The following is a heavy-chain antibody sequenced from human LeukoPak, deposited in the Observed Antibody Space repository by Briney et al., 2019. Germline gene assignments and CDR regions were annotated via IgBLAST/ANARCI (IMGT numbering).Heavy chain of an antibody. J-gene: IGHJ3*02. CDR1: GGSVSSGIYY. Sequence: SETLSLTCTVSGGSVSSGIYYWSWIRQPPGKGLEWIGYIYYSGSTNYNPSLKSRVTISVDTSKNQFSLKLSSVTAADTAVYYCARDKGQQLVVGAFDIWGQGKMVTVSS. CDR2: IYYSGST. D-gene: IGHD6-13*01. CDR3: ARDKGQQLVVGAFDI. V-gene: IGHV4-61*01.